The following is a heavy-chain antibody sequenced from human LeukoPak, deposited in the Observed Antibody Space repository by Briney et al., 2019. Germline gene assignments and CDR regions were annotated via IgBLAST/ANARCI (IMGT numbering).Heavy chain of an antibody. V-gene: IGHV4-4*07. CDR2: IYTSGST. Sequence: SETLSLTCTVSGGSISSYYWSWIRQPAGKGLEWIGRIYTSGSTNYNPSLKSRVTMSVDTSKNQFSLKLSSVTAADTAVYYCATFYHYDSTGQFDYWGQGTLVTVSS. CDR1: GGSISSYY. CDR3: ATFYHYDSTGQFDY. J-gene: IGHJ4*02. D-gene: IGHD3-22*01.